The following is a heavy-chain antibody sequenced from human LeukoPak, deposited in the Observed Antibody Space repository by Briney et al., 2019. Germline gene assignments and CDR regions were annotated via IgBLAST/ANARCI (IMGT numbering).Heavy chain of an antibody. D-gene: IGHD3-22*01. CDR1: GFTFDDYA. Sequence: GGSLRLSCAASGFTFDDYAMHWVRQAPGKGLEWVSLISWDGGSTYYADSVKGRFTISRDNSKNSLYLQMNSLRTEDTALYYCAKEYYYDSSGYYGNLYHWGQGTLVTVSS. J-gene: IGHJ5*02. V-gene: IGHV3-43*01. CDR2: ISWDGGST. CDR3: AKEYYYDSSGYYGNLYH.